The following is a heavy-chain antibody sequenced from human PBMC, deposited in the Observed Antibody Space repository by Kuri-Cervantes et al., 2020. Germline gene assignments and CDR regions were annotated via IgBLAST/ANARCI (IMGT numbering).Heavy chain of an antibody. D-gene: IGHD3-22*01. Sequence: GGSLRLSCAASGFTFSSYSMNWVRQAPGKGLEWVSSISSSSYIYYAGSVKGRFTISRDNAKNSLYLQMNSLRAEDTAVYYCAREYGSSGYYGMDVWGQGTTVTVSS. V-gene: IGHV3-21*01. CDR3: AREYGSSGYYGMDV. CDR1: GFTFSSYS. CDR2: ISSSSYI. J-gene: IGHJ6*02.